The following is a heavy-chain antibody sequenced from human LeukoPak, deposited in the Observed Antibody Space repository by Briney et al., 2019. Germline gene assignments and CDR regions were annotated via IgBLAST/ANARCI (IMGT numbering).Heavy chain of an antibody. CDR2: INPNSGVT. V-gene: IGHV1-2*02. CDR1: GGTFSSYA. J-gene: IGHJ6*03. CDR3: ARAKLDYYYYYMDV. D-gene: IGHD6-6*01. Sequence: ASVKVSCKASGGTFSSYAISWVRQAPGQGLEWMGWINPNSGVTTCAQRFQGRVSMTTDTSIKSAYMELNSLKSDDTALYYCARAKLDYYYYYMDVWGKGTTVIVSS.